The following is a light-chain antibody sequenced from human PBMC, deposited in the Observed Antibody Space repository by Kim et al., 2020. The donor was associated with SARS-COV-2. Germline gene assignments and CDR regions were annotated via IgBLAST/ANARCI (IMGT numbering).Light chain of an antibody. J-gene: IGKJ2*01. Sequence: DIQMTQSPSSLSASVGDRVTITCQASQDIRNYLNWYQQKPGKAPKVVIYDASNLETGVPSRLSGSGSGTSFTFTISSLQPEDVATYYCQHYDSLPYTFGQGTKLEI. CDR3: QHYDSLPYT. CDR2: DAS. CDR1: QDIRNY. V-gene: IGKV1-33*01.